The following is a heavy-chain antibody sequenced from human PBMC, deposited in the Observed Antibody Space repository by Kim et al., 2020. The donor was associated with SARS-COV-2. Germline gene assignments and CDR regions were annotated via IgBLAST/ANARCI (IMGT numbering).Heavy chain of an antibody. V-gene: IGHV3-74*01. D-gene: IGHD3-10*01. CDR3: ARAGGAGGLDY. Sequence: GGSLRLSCVASGFNFSGFWIHWVRQAPGKGLVWVSRISRDGSATNYGDSVKGRFTISRDNTQDTVFLELNSLRVEDTALYYCARAGGAGGLDYWGQGT. CDR1: GFNFSGFW. CDR2: ISRDGSAT. J-gene: IGHJ4*02.